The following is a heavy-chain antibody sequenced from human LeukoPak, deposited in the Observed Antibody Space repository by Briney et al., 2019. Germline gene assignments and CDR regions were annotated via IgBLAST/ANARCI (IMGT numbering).Heavy chain of an antibody. CDR2: INPNSGGT. D-gene: IGHD4-11*01. V-gene: IGHV1-2*02. Sequence: GASVKVSCKASGYTFTGYYMHWVRQAPGQGLEWMGWINPNSGGTNYAQKFQGRVTMTRDTSISTAYMELSRLRSDDTAVYYCVVTQGNYYYYMNVWGKGTTVTVSS. CDR3: VVTQGNYYYYMNV. J-gene: IGHJ6*03. CDR1: GYTFTGYY.